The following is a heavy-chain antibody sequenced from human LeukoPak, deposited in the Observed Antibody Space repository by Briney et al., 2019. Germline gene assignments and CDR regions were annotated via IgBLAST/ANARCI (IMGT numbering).Heavy chain of an antibody. Sequence: GGSRRLSWAASGFTFGSYSMNWVRQAPGKGLEWVSSISSSSSYIYYADSVKGRFTISRDNAKNSLYLQMNSLRAEDTATYYCASTPGEKWLLDYWGQGTLVTVSS. J-gene: IGHJ4*02. CDR2: ISSSSSYI. CDR3: ASTPGEKWLLDY. V-gene: IGHV3-21*01. CDR1: GFTFGSYS. D-gene: IGHD3-22*01.